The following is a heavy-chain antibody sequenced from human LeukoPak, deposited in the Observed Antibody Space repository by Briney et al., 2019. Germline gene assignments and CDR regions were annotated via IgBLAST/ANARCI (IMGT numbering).Heavy chain of an antibody. CDR2: INPNSGGA. D-gene: IGHD5-18*01. CDR1: GYTHRDHE. CDR3: ARAPLAGMVTIGVLFEY. V-gene: IGHV1-2*02. J-gene: IGHJ4*02. Sequence: SSVTVSCKASGYTHRDHEFDWVRPAPGQGLEWMGWINPNSGGAKYAQRFQGRVTMTRDTSISTAYMELSRLISDDTAVYYCARAPLAGMVTIGVLFEYWGQGGQVTVSS.